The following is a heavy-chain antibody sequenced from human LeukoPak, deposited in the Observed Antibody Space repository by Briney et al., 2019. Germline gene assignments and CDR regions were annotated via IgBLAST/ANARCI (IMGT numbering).Heavy chain of an antibody. J-gene: IGHJ6*03. D-gene: IGHD5-12*01. CDR3: AAASGYPYYYMDV. Sequence: PGGSLRLSCAASGFTVSSNYMSWVRQAPGKGLEWVSVIYSGGSTYYADSVKGRFTISRDNSKNTLYLQMNSLRAEDTAVYYCAAASGYPYYYMDVWGKGTTVTISS. CDR1: GFTVSSNY. V-gene: IGHV3-66*01. CDR2: IYSGGST.